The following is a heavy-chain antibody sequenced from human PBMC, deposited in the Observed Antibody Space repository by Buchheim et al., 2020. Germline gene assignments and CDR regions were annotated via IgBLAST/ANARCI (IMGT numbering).Heavy chain of an antibody. CDR1: GGSISSSSFY. V-gene: IGHV4-39*01. J-gene: IGHJ4*02. CDR2: LYNSGST. D-gene: IGHD1-1*01. Sequence: QLQLQESGPGLVKPSETLSLTCNVSGGSISSSSFYWGWMRQPPGKGLEWIGSLYNSGSTYYNSSLKSRVTISVHTSNNQFSLRLTSVTAADTAVYYCASGWNAIDYWGQGTL. CDR3: ASGWNAIDY.